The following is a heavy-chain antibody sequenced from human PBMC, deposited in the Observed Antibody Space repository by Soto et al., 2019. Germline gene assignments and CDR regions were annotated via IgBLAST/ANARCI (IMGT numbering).Heavy chain of an antibody. D-gene: IGHD4-17*01. CDR3: GKYSDYGYHRDWFDP. Sequence: QVQLVESGGGVVQPGRSLRLSCAASGFTFSNYGVHWVRQAPGKGLEWVAVISYDGSKKYYADSVKGRFTISRDNSKNTLCLEMNSLRTEDTAVYYCGKYSDYGYHRDWFDPWGQGTLVTVSS. CDR1: GFTFSNYG. J-gene: IGHJ5*02. V-gene: IGHV3-30*18. CDR2: ISYDGSKK.